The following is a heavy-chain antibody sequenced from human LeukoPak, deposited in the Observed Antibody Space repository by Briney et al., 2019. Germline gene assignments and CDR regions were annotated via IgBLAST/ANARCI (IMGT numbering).Heavy chain of an antibody. J-gene: IGHJ4*02. D-gene: IGHD2-2*01. Sequence: SVKVSCKASGGTFSSYPISWVRQAPGQGLEWMGRIIPILDMANYAQKFQGRVTITADKSTSTAYMELSSLRSEDTAVYYCVRAGYCTGISCRLRLSFDYWGQGTLVTVSS. CDR2: IIPILDMA. CDR3: VRAGYCTGISCRLRLSFDY. CDR1: GGTFSSYP. V-gene: IGHV1-69*04.